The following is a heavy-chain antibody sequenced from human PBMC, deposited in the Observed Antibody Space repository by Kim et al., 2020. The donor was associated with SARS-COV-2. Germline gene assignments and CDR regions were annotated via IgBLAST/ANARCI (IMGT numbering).Heavy chain of an antibody. CDR3: ASGAGYCSGGSCYSEGWFDP. CDR2: IYYSGST. CDR1: GGSISSSSYY. Sequence: SETLSLTCTVSGGSISSSSYYWGWIRQPPGKGLEWIGSIYYSGSTYYNPSLKSRVTISVDTSKNQFSLKLSSVTAADTAVYYCASGAGYCSGGSCYSEGWFDPWGQGTLVTVSS. J-gene: IGHJ5*02. D-gene: IGHD2-15*01. V-gene: IGHV4-39*01.